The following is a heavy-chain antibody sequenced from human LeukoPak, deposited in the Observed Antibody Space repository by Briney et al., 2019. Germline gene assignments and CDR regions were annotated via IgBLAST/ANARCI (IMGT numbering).Heavy chain of an antibody. J-gene: IGHJ4*02. V-gene: IGHV3-23*01. D-gene: IGHD3-9*01. CDR1: GFTFSSYA. Sequence: GGSLRLSCAASGFTFSSYAMSWVRQAPGKGLEWVSAISGSGGSTYYADSVKGRFTISRDNSKNTLYLQMNSLRAEDTAVYYCAKDGYDILTGYYLYWGQGTLVTVSS. CDR2: ISGSGGST. CDR3: AKDGYDILTGYYLY.